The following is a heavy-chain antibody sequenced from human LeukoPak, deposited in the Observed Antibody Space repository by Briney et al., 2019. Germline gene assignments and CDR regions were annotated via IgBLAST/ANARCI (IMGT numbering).Heavy chain of an antibody. Sequence: SETLSLTCTVSGGSISSYYWSWIRQPPGKGLEWIGSIYYSGSTYYNPSLKSRVTISVDTSKNQFSLKLSSVTAADTAVYYCARPGPLISGPPGAFDIRGQGTMVTVSS. CDR2: IYYSGST. V-gene: IGHV4-59*05. CDR3: ARPGPLISGPPGAFDI. D-gene: IGHD3-10*01. CDR1: GGSISSYY. J-gene: IGHJ3*02.